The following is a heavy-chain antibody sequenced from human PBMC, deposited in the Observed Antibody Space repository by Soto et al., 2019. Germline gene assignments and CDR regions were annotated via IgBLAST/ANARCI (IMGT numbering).Heavy chain of an antibody. V-gene: IGHV3-64*01. CDR2: ISSNGGST. CDR1: GFTFSSYA. J-gene: IGHJ4*02. CDR3: ARTAGDY. Sequence: GGSLRLSCAASGFTFSSYAMHWVRQAPGKGLEYVSAISSNGGSTYYANSVKGRFTISRDNSKNTLYLQMGSLRAEDMAVYYCARTAGDYWGQGTLVTVSS.